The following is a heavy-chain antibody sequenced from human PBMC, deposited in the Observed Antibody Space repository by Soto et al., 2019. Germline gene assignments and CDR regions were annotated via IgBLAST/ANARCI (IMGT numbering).Heavy chain of an antibody. V-gene: IGHV1-18*01. CDR1: GYTFTSYG. J-gene: IGHJ6*02. CDR3: ARDWRAVGMDV. CDR2: ISAINGTT. Sequence: ASVKVSCKASGYTFTSYGISWVRQAPGQGLEWMGGISAINGTTNYAQKFQGRVTITADKSTSTAYMELSSLRSEDTAVYYCARDWRAVGMDVWGQGTTVTVSS.